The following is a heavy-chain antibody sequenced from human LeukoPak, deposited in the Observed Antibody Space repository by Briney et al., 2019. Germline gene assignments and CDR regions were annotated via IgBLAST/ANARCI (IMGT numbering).Heavy chain of an antibody. V-gene: IGHV4-34*01. CDR3: ARGLRYSSSWYYLFDY. CDR2: INHSGST. J-gene: IGHJ4*02. CDR1: GGSFSGYY. Sequence: SETLSPTCAVYGGSFSGYYWSWIRQPPGKGLEWIGEINHSGSTNYNPSLKSRVTISVDTSKNQFSLKLSSVTAADTAVYYCARGLRYSSSWYYLFDYWGQGTLVTVSS. D-gene: IGHD6-13*01.